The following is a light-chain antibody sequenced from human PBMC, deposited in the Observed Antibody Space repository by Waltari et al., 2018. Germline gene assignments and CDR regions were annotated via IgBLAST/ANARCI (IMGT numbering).Light chain of an antibody. J-gene: IGKJ1*01. CDR3: QQRCNLPWT. CDR2: DAS. Sequence: EIVLTQSPATLSLSPGERATLSCRASQSVSSYLAWYQQKPGQAPRLLNYDASNRATCLPGRFRGRGFWTDFTFTISSLEPEDFAVYFWQQRCNLPWTVGQGTKVEIK. CDR1: QSVSSY. V-gene: IGKV3-11*01.